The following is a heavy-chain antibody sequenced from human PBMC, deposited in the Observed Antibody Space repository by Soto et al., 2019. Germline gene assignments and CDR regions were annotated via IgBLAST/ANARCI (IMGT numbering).Heavy chain of an antibody. V-gene: IGHV1-2*04. CDR3: ARTHCSSTRCYVGSWDY. CDR1: GYTFTSYD. D-gene: IGHD2-2*01. CDR2: INPNSGGT. J-gene: IGHJ4*02. Sequence: ASVKVSCKASGYTFTSYDINWVRQGSGQGLEWMGWINPNSGGTNYAQNFQGWVTMTRDTSISTAYMELSRLRSDDTAVYYCARTHCSSTRCYVGSWDYWGQGTLVTVS.